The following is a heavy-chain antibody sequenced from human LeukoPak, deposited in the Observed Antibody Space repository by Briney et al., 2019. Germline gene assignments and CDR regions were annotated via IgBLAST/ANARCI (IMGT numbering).Heavy chain of an antibody. CDR2: IKSDGST. CDR3: ARAPSEIGGYYPEYFRH. Sequence: GGSLRLSCEASGFTLSTYWMHWVRQAPGKGLVWVSHIKSDGSTNYADSVKGRFTISRDNAKNTVSLQMNSLRPEDTGVYYCARAPSEIGGYYPEYFRHWGQGTLVTVSS. V-gene: IGHV3-74*01. CDR1: GFTLSTYW. J-gene: IGHJ1*01. D-gene: IGHD3-22*01.